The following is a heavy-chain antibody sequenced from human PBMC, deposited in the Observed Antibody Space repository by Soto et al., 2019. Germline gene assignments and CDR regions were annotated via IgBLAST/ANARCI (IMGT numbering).Heavy chain of an antibody. Sequence: GGSLRLSCAASGFTFSSYAMSWVRQAPGKGLEWVSAISGSGGSTYYADSVKGRFTISRDNSKNTLYLQMNSLRAEDTAVYYCAKEKGYCSSTSCYWGNYFDYWGQGTLVTVSS. V-gene: IGHV3-23*01. CDR2: ISGSGGST. J-gene: IGHJ4*02. D-gene: IGHD2-2*01. CDR3: AKEKGYCSSTSCYWGNYFDY. CDR1: GFTFSSYA.